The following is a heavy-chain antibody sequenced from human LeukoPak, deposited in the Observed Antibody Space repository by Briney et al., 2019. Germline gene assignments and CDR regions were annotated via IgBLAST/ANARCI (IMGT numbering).Heavy chain of an antibody. CDR1: GFTLSSYG. Sequence: GGSLRLSCAASGFTLSSYGMHSVRQAPGKGLERVAIRWYDGRKNIYAASVEGPFTISRDNSKNSLYLQMNSRRAEDTAVYSCERGMLVRGVTNLEDYLGMDVWGQGTTVTVSS. J-gene: IGHJ6*02. CDR2: RWYDGRKN. V-gene: IGHV3-33*01. CDR3: ERGMLVRGVTNLEDYLGMDV. D-gene: IGHD3-10*01.